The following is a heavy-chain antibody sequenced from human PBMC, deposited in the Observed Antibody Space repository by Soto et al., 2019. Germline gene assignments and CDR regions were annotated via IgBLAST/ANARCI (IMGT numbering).Heavy chain of an antibody. V-gene: IGHV5-51*01. Sequence: GESLKISCHASGYAFTSYWISWVRQIPWRGLEWMGIIYPGDSDTRYSPSFQGQVTISADKSITTAYLQWNSLEASDTAMYYCARGYCTTTICDPWFDPWSQGTLVTVSS. CDR1: GYAFTSYW. J-gene: IGHJ5*02. CDR3: ARGYCTTTICDPWFDP. D-gene: IGHD2-2*01. CDR2: IYPGDSDT.